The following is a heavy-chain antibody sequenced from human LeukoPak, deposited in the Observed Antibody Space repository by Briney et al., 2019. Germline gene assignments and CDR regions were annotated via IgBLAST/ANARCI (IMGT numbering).Heavy chain of an antibody. D-gene: IGHD2-8*01. Sequence: SVKVSCKASGGAFSSYAISWVRQAPGQGLEWMGRIIPILGIANYAQKFQGRVTITADKSTSTAYMELSSLRSEDTAVYYCARDLRVSDGAYYYYGMDVWGQGTTVTVSS. V-gene: IGHV1-69*04. CDR2: IIPILGIA. J-gene: IGHJ6*02. CDR3: ARDLRVSDGAYYYYGMDV. CDR1: GGAFSSYA.